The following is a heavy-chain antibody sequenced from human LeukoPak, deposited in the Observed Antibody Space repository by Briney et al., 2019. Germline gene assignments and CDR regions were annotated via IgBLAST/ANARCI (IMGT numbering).Heavy chain of an antibody. CDR3: AKGSSSGYYNHFDY. CDR2: ISGRGAST. CDR1: RLTFISNA. D-gene: IGHD3-22*01. J-gene: IGHJ4*02. Sequence: GGSLRLSSAASRLTFISNAMSWVRQAPGKGLEWVSTISGRGASTYYGDSVNGRFTISRDNSKNTLYLQMNSLRAECTAVCYCAKGSSSGYYNHFDYWGQGTLVTVSS. V-gene: IGHV3-23*01.